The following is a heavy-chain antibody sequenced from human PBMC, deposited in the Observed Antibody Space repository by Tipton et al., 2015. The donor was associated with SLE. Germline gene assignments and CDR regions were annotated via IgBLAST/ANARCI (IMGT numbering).Heavy chain of an antibody. CDR1: GFTVSTNY. J-gene: IGHJ3*02. V-gene: IGHV3-53*04. CDR3: AREAVAAAFDI. Sequence: GSLRLSCAASGFTVSTNYMSRVRQAPGKGLEWVSVIYSGGSTYYADSVKGRFTISRHNSKNTLYLQMNSLRAEDTAVYYCAREAVAAAFDIWGQGTMVTVSS. D-gene: IGHD6-19*01. CDR2: IYSGGST.